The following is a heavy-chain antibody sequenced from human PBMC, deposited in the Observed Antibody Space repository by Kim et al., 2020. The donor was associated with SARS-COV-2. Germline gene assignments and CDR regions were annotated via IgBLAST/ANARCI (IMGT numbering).Heavy chain of an antibody. V-gene: IGHV4-4*02. J-gene: IGHJ4*02. CDR3: ARGGRIAASEMDY. D-gene: IGHD6-13*01. Sequence: YTPSLKSRVTISVDKSKNQFSLKLSSVTAADTAVYYCARGGRIAASEMDYWGQGTLVTVSS.